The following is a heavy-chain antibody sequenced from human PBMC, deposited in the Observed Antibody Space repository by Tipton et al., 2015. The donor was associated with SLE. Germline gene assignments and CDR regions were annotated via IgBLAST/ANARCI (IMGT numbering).Heavy chain of an antibody. D-gene: IGHD4-23*01. CDR1: GYTFTGYY. J-gene: IGHJ3*02. V-gene: IGHV1-2*06. CDR2: INPNSGGT. CDR3: AREEGDRWDAFDI. Sequence: QSGAEVKKPGASVKVSCKASGYTFTGYYMHWVRQAPGQGLEWMGRINPNSGGTNYAQKFQGRVTMTRDTSISTAYMELSRLRSDDTALYYWAREEGDRWDAFDIWGQGTMVTVSS.